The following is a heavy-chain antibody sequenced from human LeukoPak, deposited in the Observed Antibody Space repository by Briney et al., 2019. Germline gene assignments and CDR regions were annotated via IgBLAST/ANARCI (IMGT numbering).Heavy chain of an antibody. D-gene: IGHD6-19*01. CDR2: IRYDGSNK. CDR1: GFTFHCDG. J-gene: IGHJ4*02. CDR3: AGGSGWLVHY. V-gene: IGHV3-30*02. Sequence: GAPRLSCAGSGFTFHCDGIDWVRPAPRQGGEWVAFIRYDGSNKYYADSVKGRFTISRDNSKNTLYLQMNSLRAEDTALYYCAGGSGWLVHYWGQGTLVTVSS.